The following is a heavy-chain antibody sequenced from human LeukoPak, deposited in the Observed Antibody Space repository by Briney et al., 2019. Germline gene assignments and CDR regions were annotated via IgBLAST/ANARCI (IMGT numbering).Heavy chain of an antibody. CDR3: ARVPGYGDYGYFDY. J-gene: IGHJ4*02. CDR1: GFTFSSYE. V-gene: IGHV3-48*03. Sequence: GGSLRLSCAASGFTFSSYEMNWVRQAPGKGLEWVSYISSSGSTIYYADSVKGRFTISRDNAKNSLYLQMNSLRAEDTAVYYCARVPGYGDYGYFDYWGQGTLVTVSS. CDR2: ISSSGSTI. D-gene: IGHD4-17*01.